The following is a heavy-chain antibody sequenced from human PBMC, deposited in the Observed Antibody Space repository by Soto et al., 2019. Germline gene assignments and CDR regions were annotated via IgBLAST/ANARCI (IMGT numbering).Heavy chain of an antibody. Sequence: QVQLVQSGAEVKKPGASVKVSCKASGYIVTSYYMHWVRQAPGQGLERMGTIDPSAGSTTYAQNFPGRVTMTRDTSTSTVYLELNSLRSEDTAVYYCARSPVPTGTTLSYFDYWGQGTLVTVSS. D-gene: IGHD1-1*01. V-gene: IGHV1-46*01. CDR3: ARSPVPTGTTLSYFDY. CDR2: IDPSAGST. CDR1: GYIVTSYY. J-gene: IGHJ4*02.